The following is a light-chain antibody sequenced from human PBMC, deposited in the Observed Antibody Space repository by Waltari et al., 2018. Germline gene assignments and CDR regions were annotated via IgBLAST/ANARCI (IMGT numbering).Light chain of an antibody. J-gene: IGLJ1*01. CDR1: TSNIGYHT. CDR3: AAWDDSLNLYV. CDR2: TNN. Sequence: QPVLTQPPSASGTLGQRVTISCSGYTSNIGYHTVNWYQQLPRTAPKLLIYTNNQRPAGVPDRFSGSKSGTSASLAISALQSDDEADYYCAAWDDSLNLYVFGTGTKVTVL. V-gene: IGLV1-44*01.